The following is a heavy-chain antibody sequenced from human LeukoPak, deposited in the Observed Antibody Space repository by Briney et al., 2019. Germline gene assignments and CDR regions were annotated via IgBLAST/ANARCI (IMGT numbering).Heavy chain of an antibody. V-gene: IGHV3-7*01. J-gene: IGHJ4*02. D-gene: IGHD3-9*01. CDR2: IKQDGSEK. Sequence: PGGSLRLSCVASGFTFSSRDWMTWVRQAPGKGLEWVTNIKQDGSEKNYVDSVKGRFTISRDNAKNSLYLQMNSLRAEDTAVYYCASGLRYFDWLLFYWGQGTLVTASS. CDR3: ASGLRYFDWLLFY. CDR1: GFTFSSRDW.